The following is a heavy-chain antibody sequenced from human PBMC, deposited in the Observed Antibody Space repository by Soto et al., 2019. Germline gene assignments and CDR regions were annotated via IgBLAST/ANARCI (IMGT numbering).Heavy chain of an antibody. D-gene: IGHD1-7*01. CDR3: ARDGTRYNWNSGPFDY. V-gene: IGHV4-34*01. Sequence: SETLSLTCAVYGGSFSGYYWSWIRQPPGKGLEWIGEINHSGSTNYNPSLKGRFTISRDNSKNTLYLQMNSLRAEDTAVYYCARDGTRYNWNSGPFDYWGQGTLVTVSS. CDR1: GGSFSGYY. CDR2: INHSGST. J-gene: IGHJ4*02.